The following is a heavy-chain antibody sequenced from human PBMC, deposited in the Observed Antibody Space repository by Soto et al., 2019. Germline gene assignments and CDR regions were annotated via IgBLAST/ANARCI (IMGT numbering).Heavy chain of an antibody. J-gene: IGHJ6*02. D-gene: IGHD2-2*01. CDR1: VCNFSSYA. V-gene: IGHV1-69*05. CDR3: ATQGVPNYDYYGMDV. CDR2: IILIFGTA. Sequence: QVQLVQSGAEVKKPGSSVKVSCKASVCNFSSYAISWVRQAPGHGLEWMGGIILIFGTANYSQKFQGRVTITTDESTSTANMELSSLRSEDTAVYYCATQGVPNYDYYGMDVWGQGTTVTVSS.